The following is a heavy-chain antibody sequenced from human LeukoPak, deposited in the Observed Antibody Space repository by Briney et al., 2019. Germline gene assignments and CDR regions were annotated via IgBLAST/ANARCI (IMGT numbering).Heavy chain of an antibody. J-gene: IGHJ5*02. CDR1: GGSFSDHY. CDR3: ARHDRRRVAVAGKNWFDP. Sequence: SETLSLTCAVYGGSFSDHYWSWIRQSPGKGLEWIGEINHSGSPNYNPSLKSRVTISVDASKNQFSLKLSSVTAADTAVYYCARHDRRRVAVAGKNWFDPWGQGTLVTVSS. D-gene: IGHD6-19*01. CDR2: INHSGSP. V-gene: IGHV4-34*01.